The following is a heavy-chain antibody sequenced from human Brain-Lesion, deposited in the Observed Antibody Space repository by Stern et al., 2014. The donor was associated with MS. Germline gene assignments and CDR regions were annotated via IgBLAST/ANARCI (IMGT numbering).Heavy chain of an antibody. CDR3: ARGRVVPGFQYYATDV. CDR2: IFNSGSP. CDR1: GGSISSGGYY. V-gene: IGHV4-61*02. J-gene: IGHJ6*02. Sequence: QLQLQESGPGLVKPSQTLSLSCTVSGGSISSGGYYWSWIRQPAGKGLEWIGRIFNSGSPSYHPSLKSRVTISIDTSKNQFSLRLNSMTAADTAVYYCARGRVVPGFQYYATDVWGQGTTVIVSS. D-gene: IGHD2-2*01.